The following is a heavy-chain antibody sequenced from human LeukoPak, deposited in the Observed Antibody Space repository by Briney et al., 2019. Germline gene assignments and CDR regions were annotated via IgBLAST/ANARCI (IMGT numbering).Heavy chain of an antibody. CDR1: GFTVSSNS. D-gene: IGHD2-2*01. Sequence: GGSLRLSCAASGFTVSSNSMNWVRQAPGKGLEGVSVINTGGGYHHGDSVKGRFIVSRDSSTTVSLQMNNLRAEDTAVYFCARGQEVFSSPWQWGPKKKYHYTSMDVWGQGTTVTVSS. CDR3: ARGQEVFSSPWQWGPKKKYHYTSMDV. CDR2: INTGGGY. J-gene: IGHJ6*02. V-gene: IGHV3-66*01.